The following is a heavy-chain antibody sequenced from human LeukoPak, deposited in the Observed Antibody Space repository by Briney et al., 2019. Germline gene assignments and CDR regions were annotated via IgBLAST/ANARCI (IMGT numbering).Heavy chain of an antibody. CDR2: ISSSGSTI. Sequence: QPGGSLRLSCAASGFTFSSYEMNWVRQAPGKGLEWVSYISSSGSTIYYADSVRGRFTISRDNAKNSLYLQMNSLRAEDTAVYYCARSTYYYDSSGFNYAAFDIWGQGTMVTVSS. CDR3: ARSTYYYDSSGFNYAAFDI. J-gene: IGHJ3*02. D-gene: IGHD3-22*01. CDR1: GFTFSSYE. V-gene: IGHV3-48*03.